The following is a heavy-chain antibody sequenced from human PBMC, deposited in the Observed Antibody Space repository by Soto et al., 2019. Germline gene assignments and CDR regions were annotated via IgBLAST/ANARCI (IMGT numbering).Heavy chain of an antibody. V-gene: IGHV2-26*01. Sequence: QVTLKESSPVLVKPTETLTLTCTVSGFSLSNARMGVSWIRQPPGKALEWLAHIFSNDEKSYSTSLKSRLTISKDTSKSQVVLTMTNMDPVDTATYYCARIGPYSSGWYYPRNDAFDIWGQGTMVTVSS. J-gene: IGHJ3*02. CDR1: GFSLSNARMG. CDR2: IFSNDEK. D-gene: IGHD6-19*01. CDR3: ARIGPYSSGWYYPRNDAFDI.